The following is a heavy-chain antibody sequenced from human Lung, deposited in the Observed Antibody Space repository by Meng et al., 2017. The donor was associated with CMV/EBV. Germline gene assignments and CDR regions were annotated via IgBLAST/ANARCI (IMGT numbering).Heavy chain of an antibody. J-gene: IGHJ4*02. Sequence: GSLRLSCTVYGASVSSDDYHWSWIRQPPGKELEWIGQIYNTGRDTFNPSLQSRVTISADTSKNQFSLKLTSVTTADTAVYFCVAYLVGIGVRGYWGQGTMVTVSS. CDR1: GASVSSDDYH. CDR3: VAYLVGIGVRGY. V-gene: IGHV4-61*08. D-gene: IGHD1-26*01. CDR2: IYNTGRD.